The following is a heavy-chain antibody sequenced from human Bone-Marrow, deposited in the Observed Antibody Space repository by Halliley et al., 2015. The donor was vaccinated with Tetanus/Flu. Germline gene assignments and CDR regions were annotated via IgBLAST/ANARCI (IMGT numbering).Heavy chain of an antibody. V-gene: IGHV4-59*01. CDR1: GGSISPYY. Sequence: LRLSCTVSGGSISPYYWSWIRQSPGKGLEWIGYVNSNGSTNYNPSLKSRATISVDTSRNQFSLNMYSVTAADTAIYYCARDLYEWQTFNFWGPGAIITVSS. J-gene: IGHJ3*01. CDR2: VNSNGST. CDR3: ARDLYEWQTFNF. D-gene: IGHD3-3*01.